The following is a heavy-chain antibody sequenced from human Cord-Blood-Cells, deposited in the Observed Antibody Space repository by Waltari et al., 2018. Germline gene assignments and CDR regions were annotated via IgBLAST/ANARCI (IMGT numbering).Heavy chain of an antibody. Sequence: EVQLVQSGAEVKKPGESLKISCKGSGYSFTSYWIGWVRQMPGKGLEWMGIIYPGDSDTRYSPSFQGQVTISADKSISTAYLQWSSLKASDTAMYYCARSNVLRYFDWLKPYAFDIWGQGTMVTVSS. CDR2: IYPGDSDT. CDR3: ARSNVLRYFDWLKPYAFDI. CDR1: GYSFTSYW. V-gene: IGHV5-51*01. D-gene: IGHD3-9*01. J-gene: IGHJ3*02.